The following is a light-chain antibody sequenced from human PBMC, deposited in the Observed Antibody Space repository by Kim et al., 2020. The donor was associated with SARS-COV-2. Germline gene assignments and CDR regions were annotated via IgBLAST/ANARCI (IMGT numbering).Light chain of an antibody. CDR2: GAS. CDR1: QSVGSD. J-gene: IGKJ1*01. Sequence: EIVMTQPPATLSVSAGERVTLSCRASQSVGSDLAWYQNKPGQAPRLLIYGASTRASGIPARFSGSGSGTEFTLTITSLQSEDFAVYYCQQYNTWPPWTFGQGTKVDIK. V-gene: IGKV3-15*01. CDR3: QQYNTWPPWT.